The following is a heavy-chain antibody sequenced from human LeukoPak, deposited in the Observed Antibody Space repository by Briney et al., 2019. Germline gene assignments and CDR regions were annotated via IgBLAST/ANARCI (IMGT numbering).Heavy chain of an antibody. CDR2: INPNSGGT. J-gene: IGHJ4*02. D-gene: IGHD5-24*01. CDR1: GYTFTGYY. Sequence: ASVKVSCKASGYTFTGYYMHWVRQAPGQGLEWMGWINPNSGGTNYAQKFQGRVTMTRDTSISTAYMGLSRLRSEDTAVYYFARVDGRGLQYGWFDYWAKGPLVTVS. V-gene: IGHV1-2*02. CDR3: ARVDGRGLQYGWFDY.